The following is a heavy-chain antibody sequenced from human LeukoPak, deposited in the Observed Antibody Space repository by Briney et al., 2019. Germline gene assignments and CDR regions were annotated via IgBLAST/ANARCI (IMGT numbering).Heavy chain of an antibody. CDR2: IKQDGSEK. Sequence: GGSLRLSCAASGFTFSSYWMSWVRQAPGKGLEWVANIKQDGSEKYYVDSVEGRFTISRDNAKNSLYLQMNSLRAEDTAVYYCARGILTGITDYWGQGTLVTVSS. J-gene: IGHJ4*02. CDR3: ARGILTGITDY. CDR1: GFTFSSYW. V-gene: IGHV3-7*03. D-gene: IGHD3-9*01.